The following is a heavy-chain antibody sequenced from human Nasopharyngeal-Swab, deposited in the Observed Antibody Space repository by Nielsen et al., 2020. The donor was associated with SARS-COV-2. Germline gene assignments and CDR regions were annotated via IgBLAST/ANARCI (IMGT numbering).Heavy chain of an antibody. CDR1: GFTFSSYG. V-gene: IGHV3-30*03. Sequence: GGSLRLSCAASGFTFSSYGMHWVRHAPGKGLEWVAVISYDGSNKYYADSVKGRFTISRDNSKNTLYLQMNSLRAEDTAVYYCARDSLKEGAFDIWGQGTMVTVSS. CDR2: ISYDGSNK. CDR3: ARDSLKEGAFDI. J-gene: IGHJ3*02. D-gene: IGHD3-16*01.